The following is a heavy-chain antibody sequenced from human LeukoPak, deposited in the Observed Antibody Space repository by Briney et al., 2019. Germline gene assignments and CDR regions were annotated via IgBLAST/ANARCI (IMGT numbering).Heavy chain of an antibody. CDR1: GFSVSSNY. CDR2: IYSGGTT. V-gene: IGHV3-53*01. D-gene: IGHD3-9*01. J-gene: IGHJ6*03. CDR3: ARGPQTRYPSYYYYMDV. Sequence: QPGGSLRLSCAASGFSVSSNYMSWVRRAPGKGLEWVSVIYSGGTTYYADSVKGRFTISRDNSKNTAYLQMNNLRDEDTAVYYCARGPQTRYPSYYYYMDVWGSGTTVTISS.